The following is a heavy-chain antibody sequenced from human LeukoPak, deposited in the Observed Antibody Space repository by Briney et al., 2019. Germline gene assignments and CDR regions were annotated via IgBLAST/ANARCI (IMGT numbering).Heavy chain of an antibody. Sequence: HPGGSLRLSCAASGFTFSSYAMHWVRQAPGKGLEWVAVISYDGSNKYYADSVKGRFTISRDNSKNTLYLQMNSLRAEDTAVYYCAKVEKGHDFWSGYYKYYYYYYMDVWGKGTTVTVSS. D-gene: IGHD3-3*01. CDR2: ISYDGSNK. J-gene: IGHJ6*03. CDR1: GFTFSSYA. V-gene: IGHV3-30-3*01. CDR3: AKVEKGHDFWSGYYKYYYYYYMDV.